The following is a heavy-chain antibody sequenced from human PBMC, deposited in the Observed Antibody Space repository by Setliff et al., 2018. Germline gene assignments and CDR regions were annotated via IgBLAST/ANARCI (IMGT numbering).Heavy chain of an antibody. V-gene: IGHV3-66*01. CDR1: GFTFSSYA. Sequence: PGGSLRLSCAASGFTFSSYAMSWVRQAPGKGLEWVSVIYSNGGTYYADSVKGRFTISRDASKNTLYLQMNSLRAEDTAVFYCAKLARAYYDTSGYQGFDIWGQGTMVTVSS. CDR3: AKLARAYYDTSGYQGFDI. CDR2: IYSNGGT. J-gene: IGHJ3*02. D-gene: IGHD3-22*01.